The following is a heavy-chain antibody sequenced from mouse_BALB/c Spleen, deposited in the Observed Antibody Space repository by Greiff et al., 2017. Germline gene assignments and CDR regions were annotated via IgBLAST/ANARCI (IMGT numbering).Heavy chain of an antibody. CDR1: GFTFSSFG. V-gene: IGHV5-17*02. CDR3: ARSNDADY. D-gene: IGHD2-12*01. J-gene: IGHJ2*01. CDR2: ISSVSSTI. Sequence: EVKLMESGGGLVQPGGSRKLSCAASGFTFSSFGMHWVRQAPEKGLEWVAYISSVSSTIYYADTVKGRFTISRDNPKNTLFLQMTSLRSEDTAMYYCARSNDADYWGQGTTLTVSS.